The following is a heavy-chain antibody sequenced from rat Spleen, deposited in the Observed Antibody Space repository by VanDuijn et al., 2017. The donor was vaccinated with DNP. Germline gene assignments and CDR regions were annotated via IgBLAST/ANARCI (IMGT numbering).Heavy chain of an antibody. V-gene: IGHV5-25*01. D-gene: IGHD1-2*01. CDR2: ISTSGSRT. J-gene: IGHJ2*01. CDR1: GFTFSNYY. CDR3: ARRGSRYYSSYRHYFDY. Sequence: EVQLVESGGGLVQPGRSLKLSCAASGFTFSNYYMAWVRQAPKKGLEWVATISTSGSRTYYPDSVKGRFTISRDNAKSSLYLQMNSLKSEDTATYYCARRGSRYYSSYRHYFDYWGQGVMVTVSS.